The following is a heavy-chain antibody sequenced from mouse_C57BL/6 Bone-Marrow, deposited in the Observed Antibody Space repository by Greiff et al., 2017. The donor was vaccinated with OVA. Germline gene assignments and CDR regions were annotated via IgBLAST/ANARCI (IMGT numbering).Heavy chain of an antibody. V-gene: IGHV5-6*01. CDR2: ISSGGSYT. D-gene: IGHD1-1*01. J-gene: IGHJ3*01. CDR3: ARPLYYGSSYVFAY. Sequence: EVKLVESGGDLVKPGGSLKLSCAASGFTFSSYGMSWVRQTPDKRLEWVATISSGGSYTYYPDSVKGRFTISRDNAKNTLYLQMSSLKSEDTAMYYCARPLYYGSSYVFAYWGQGTLVTVSA. CDR1: GFTFSSYG.